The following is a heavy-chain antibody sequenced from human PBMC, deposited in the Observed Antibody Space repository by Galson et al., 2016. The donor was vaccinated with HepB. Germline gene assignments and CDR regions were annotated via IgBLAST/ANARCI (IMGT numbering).Heavy chain of an antibody. D-gene: IGHD3-10*01. CDR3: ARDRLDYGSGSSHFDY. CDR2: ISAYKGKT. J-gene: IGHJ4*02. Sequence: SVKVSCKASGYTFTSYGISWVRQAPGQGLEWMGWISAYKGKTNYGHKLQGRVTMTTDTSTSTAYMDLRSLRSDDTAVYYCARDRLDYGSGSSHFDYWGQGTLVTVSS. V-gene: IGHV1-18*01. CDR1: GYTFTSYG.